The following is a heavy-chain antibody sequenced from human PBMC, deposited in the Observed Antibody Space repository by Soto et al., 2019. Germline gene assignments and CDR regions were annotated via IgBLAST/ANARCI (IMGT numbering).Heavy chain of an antibody. CDR2: FFNGGNT. CDR1: GGSISSSTYY. Sequence: SETLSLTCTVPGGSISSSTYYWGWMRQPPGKGLEWIANFFNGGNTYYNPSLKSRVTISVDTSKNQFSLKLSFVTAADTAVYYCARVPDRWGQGTLVTVSS. V-gene: IGHV4-39*07. CDR3: ARVPDR. D-gene: IGHD2-2*01. J-gene: IGHJ5*02.